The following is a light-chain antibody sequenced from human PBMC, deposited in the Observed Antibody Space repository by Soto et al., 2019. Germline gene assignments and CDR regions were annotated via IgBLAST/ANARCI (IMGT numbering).Light chain of an antibody. V-gene: IGKV1-5*03. J-gene: IGKJ1*01. Sequence: DIQMTQSPSTLSASVGDRATITCRASQSISSRLAWYQQKPGKAPKLLIYKASSLESGVPSRFSGSGSGTEFTLTISSLQPDDFATYDCQQYNSYPWTFGQGTKVEIK. CDR1: QSISSR. CDR2: KAS. CDR3: QQYNSYPWT.